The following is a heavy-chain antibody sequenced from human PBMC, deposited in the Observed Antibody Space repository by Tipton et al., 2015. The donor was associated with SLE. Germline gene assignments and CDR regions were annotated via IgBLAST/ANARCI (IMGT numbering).Heavy chain of an antibody. CDR1: GVSISDYS. J-gene: IGHJ5*02. V-gene: IGHV4-59*01. D-gene: IGHD6-13*01. CDR2: FDDSGSTI. CDR3: ARGGTPAAGYSWFDP. Sequence: TLSLTCSVSGVSISDYSWSWIRQPPGKPLDWIGYFDDSGSTIKYNPSLKSRVTISIDTSKNHFSLKLKSLTAADTAVYYCARGGTPAAGYSWFDPWGQGTLVIVSS.